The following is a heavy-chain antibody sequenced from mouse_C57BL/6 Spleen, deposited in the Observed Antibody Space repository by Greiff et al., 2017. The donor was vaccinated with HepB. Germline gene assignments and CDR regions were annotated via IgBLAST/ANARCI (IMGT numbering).Heavy chain of an antibody. V-gene: IGHV1-4*01. Sequence: VQLQQSGAELARPGASVKMSCKASGYTFTSYTMHWVKQRPGQGLEWIGYINPSSGYTKYNQKFKDKATLTADKSSSTAYMQLSSLTSEDSAVYYCARDYDGNYYAMDYWGQGTSVTVSS. CDR1: GYTFTSYT. CDR3: ARDYDGNYYAMDY. CDR2: INPSSGYT. J-gene: IGHJ4*01. D-gene: IGHD2-4*01.